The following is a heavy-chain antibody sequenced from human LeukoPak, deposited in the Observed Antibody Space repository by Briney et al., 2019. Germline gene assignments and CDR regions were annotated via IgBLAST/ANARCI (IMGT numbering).Heavy chain of an antibody. Sequence: SETLSLTCTVSGGSISSYYWSWIRQPPGKGLEWIGYIYYSGSTNYNPSLKSRVTISVDTSKNQFSLKLSSVTAADTAVYYCARVGSGLNLYYFDYWGQGTLVTVSS. D-gene: IGHD2-15*01. V-gene: IGHV4-59*01. CDR2: IYYSGST. J-gene: IGHJ4*02. CDR3: ARVGSGLNLYYFDY. CDR1: GGSISSYY.